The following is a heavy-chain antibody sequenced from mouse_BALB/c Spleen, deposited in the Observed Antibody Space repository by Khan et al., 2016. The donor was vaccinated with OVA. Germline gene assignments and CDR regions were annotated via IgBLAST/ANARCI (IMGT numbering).Heavy chain of an antibody. CDR3: ARSDGYFDY. CDR2: IDPFNGGT. J-gene: IGHJ2*01. Sequence: VQLQQSGPELMKPGASVKISCTASGYSFTSYYMHWVKQSHGKSLEWIGYIDPFNGGTSYNQKFKGKATLTVDKSSSTAYMHLSSLTSEDSAVYYCARSDGYFDYWGQGTTLTVSS. CDR1: GYSFTSYY. V-gene: IGHV1S135*01.